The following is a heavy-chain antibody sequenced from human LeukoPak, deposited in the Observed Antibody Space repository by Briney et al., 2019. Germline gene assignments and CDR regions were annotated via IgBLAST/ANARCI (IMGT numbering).Heavy chain of an antibody. J-gene: IGHJ4*02. CDR1: GYTFTKYG. Sequence: ASVKVSCKASGYTFTKYGITWVRQAPGQGLEWMGIINPSGGSTSYAQKFQGRVTMTRDTSTSTVYMELSSLRSEDTAVYYCARDDRTREVGASGYWGQGTLVTVSS. V-gene: IGHV1-46*01. CDR2: INPSGGST. D-gene: IGHD1-26*01. CDR3: ARDDRTREVGASGY.